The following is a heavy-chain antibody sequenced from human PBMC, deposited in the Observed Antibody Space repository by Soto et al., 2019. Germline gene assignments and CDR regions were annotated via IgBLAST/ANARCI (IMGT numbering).Heavy chain of an antibody. D-gene: IGHD3-22*01. Sequence: GASVKVSCKXSGGTFSSYAISWVRQAPGQGLEWMGGIIPIFGTANYAQKFQGRVTITADESTSTAYMELSSLRSEDTAVYYCARVIPLSIYDSSGLFDYWGQGTLVTVSS. J-gene: IGHJ4*02. CDR2: IIPIFGTA. V-gene: IGHV1-69*13. CDR3: ARVIPLSIYDSSGLFDY. CDR1: GGTFSSYA.